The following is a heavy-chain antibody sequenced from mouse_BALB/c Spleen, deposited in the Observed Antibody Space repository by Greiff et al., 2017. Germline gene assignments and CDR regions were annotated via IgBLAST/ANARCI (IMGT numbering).Heavy chain of an antibody. J-gene: IGHJ3*01. V-gene: IGHV1-7*01. CDR3: ARREYGNYVAY. D-gene: IGHD2-10*02. CDR1: GYTFTGYW. Sequence: QVQLQQSGAELAKPGASVKMSCKASGYTFTGYWMHWVKQRPGQGLEWIGYINPSTGYTEYNQKFKDKATLTADKSSSTAYMQLSSLTSEDSAVYYCARREYGNYVAYWGQGTLVTVSA. CDR2: INPSTGYT.